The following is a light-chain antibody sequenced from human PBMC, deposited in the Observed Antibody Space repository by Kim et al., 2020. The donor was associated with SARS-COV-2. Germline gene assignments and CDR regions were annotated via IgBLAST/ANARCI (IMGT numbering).Light chain of an antibody. CDR2: AAS. Sequence: ESVGDRVTITCRESQDISNYLAWYQHKPGKVPKLLIYAASVLQSGVPSRFSGSASGTDFTLTINSLQPEDVATYHCQKYNGAPWTFGQGTKVDIK. CDR1: QDISNY. J-gene: IGKJ1*01. CDR3: QKYNGAPWT. V-gene: IGKV1-27*01.